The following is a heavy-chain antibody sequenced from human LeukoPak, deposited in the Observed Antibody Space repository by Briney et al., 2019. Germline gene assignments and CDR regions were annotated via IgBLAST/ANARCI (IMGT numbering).Heavy chain of an antibody. CDR1: GFTFSSYS. J-gene: IGHJ5*02. CDR2: ISSSTTTI. V-gene: IGHV3-48*04. CDR3: ARDGRLLWFGELGNWFDP. D-gene: IGHD3-10*01. Sequence: PGGSLRLSCAASGFTFSSYSMNWVRQAPGKGREWVSYISSSTTTIYYADSVKGRFTISRDNAKNSLYLQMNSLRAEDTAVYYCARDGRLLWFGELGNWFDPWGQGTLVTVSS.